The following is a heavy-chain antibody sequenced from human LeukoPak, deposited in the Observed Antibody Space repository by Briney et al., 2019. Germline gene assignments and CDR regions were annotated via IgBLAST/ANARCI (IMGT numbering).Heavy chain of an antibody. Sequence: GGFLRLSCAASGFTFSSYGMHWVRQAPGKGLEWVAVIWYDGSNKYYADSVKGRFTISRDNAKNSLYLQMNSLRAEDTAVYYCAVVSGDYWGQGTLVTVSS. J-gene: IGHJ4*02. CDR1: GFTFSSYG. CDR3: AVVSGDY. V-gene: IGHV3-33*03. CDR2: IWYDGSNK.